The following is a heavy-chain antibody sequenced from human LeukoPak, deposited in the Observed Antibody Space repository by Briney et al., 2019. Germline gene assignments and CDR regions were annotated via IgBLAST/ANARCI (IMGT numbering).Heavy chain of an antibody. J-gene: IGHJ4*02. V-gene: IGHV1-2*02. CDR2: INPNSGGT. D-gene: IGHD2-8*01. CDR1: GYTFTSYG. CDR3: AREGGVSIFDY. Sequence: ASVKVSCKASGYTFTSYGISWVRQAPGQGLEWMGWINPNSGGTNYAQKFQGRVTMTRDTSISTAYMELSRLRSDDTAVYYCAREGGVSIFDYWGQGTLVTVSS.